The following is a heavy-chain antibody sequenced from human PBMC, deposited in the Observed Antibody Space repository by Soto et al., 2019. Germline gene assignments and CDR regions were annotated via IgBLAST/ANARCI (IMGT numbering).Heavy chain of an antibody. V-gene: IGHV3-23*03. CDR1: GFIFSTYT. CDR3: AKDRHPDGLWTFDY. Sequence: GGSLRLSCASSGFIFSTYTMNWVRQVSGKGLEWVSGINQPGKQTWYADSVKGRFTISRDNSKNFLFLQMNSLRVEDTAVYYCAKDRHPDGLWTFDYWGQGAPVTVSS. D-gene: IGHD3-3*01. J-gene: IGHJ4*02. CDR2: INQPGKQT.